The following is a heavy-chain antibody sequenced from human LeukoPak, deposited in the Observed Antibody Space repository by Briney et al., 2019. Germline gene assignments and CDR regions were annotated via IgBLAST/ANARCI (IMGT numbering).Heavy chain of an antibody. CDR2: INNDGNT. V-gene: IGHV3-74*03. CDR3: VGSIGWPAY. Sequence: GGSLRLSCAASGSTFNNCCMHWVRQAPGKGLEWVSRINNDGNTKYANSVKGRFTISRDNAKNTMYLQMNSLKADDTAVYYCVGSIGWPAYWGQGSLVTVSS. J-gene: IGHJ4*02. D-gene: IGHD6-19*01. CDR1: GSTFNNCC.